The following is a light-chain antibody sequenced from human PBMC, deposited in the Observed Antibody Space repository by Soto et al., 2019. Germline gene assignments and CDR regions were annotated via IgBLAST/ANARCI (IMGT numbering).Light chain of an antibody. CDR2: DVT. V-gene: IGLV2-14*03. CDR3: SSYRARSTTHYV. J-gene: IGLJ1*01. CDR1: SSDIGGYNY. Sequence: QSALTQPASLSGSPGQSITISCTGTSSDIGGYNYVSWYQQHPGKAPKLIIHDVTNRPSGVSDRFFGSKSGNTASLTISGLQAEDEADYYGSSYRARSTTHYVFGTGTKLTVL.